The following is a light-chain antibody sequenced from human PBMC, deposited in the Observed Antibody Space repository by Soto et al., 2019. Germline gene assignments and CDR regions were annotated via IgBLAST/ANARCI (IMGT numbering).Light chain of an antibody. CDR2: GNS. Sequence: QSVLTQPPSVSGAPGQRVTISCTGSSSNIGAGYDVHWYQQLPGTAPKLLIYGNSNRPSGVPDRFSGSKSGTSASLAITGLQAEDEADYYCQSYDSRLSGYVFGNETKGTV. CDR3: QSYDSRLSGYV. V-gene: IGLV1-40*01. CDR1: SSNIGAGYD. J-gene: IGLJ1*01.